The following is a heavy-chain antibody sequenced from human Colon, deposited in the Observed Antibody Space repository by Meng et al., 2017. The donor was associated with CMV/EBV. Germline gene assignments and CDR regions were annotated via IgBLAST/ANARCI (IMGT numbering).Heavy chain of an antibody. D-gene: IGHD1-26*01. J-gene: IGHJ4*02. CDR1: GITFSSYC. CDR2: SNSDGTSA. Sequence: CAASGITFSSYCRHWVRKVPGKGLVWVSRSNSDGTSASYADSVQGRFTISRDNAKSTLYLQMNSLRAEDTAVYYCARGYSGTYRADYWGQGTLVTVSS. V-gene: IGHV3-74*01. CDR3: ARGYSGTYRADY.